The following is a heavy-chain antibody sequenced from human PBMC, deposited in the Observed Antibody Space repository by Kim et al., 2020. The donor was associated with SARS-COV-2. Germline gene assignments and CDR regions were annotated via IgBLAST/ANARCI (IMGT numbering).Heavy chain of an antibody. CDR1: GYTFTSYA. CDR2: INAGNGNT. CDR3: ATTYPYSSSWYSYYYMDV. Sequence: ASVKVSCKASGYTFTSYAMYWVRQAPGQRLEWMGWINAGNGNTKYSQKFQGRVTITRDTSASTAYMELSSLRSEDTAVYYCATTYPYSSSWYSYYYMDVWGTGTTVTVSS. J-gene: IGHJ6*03. D-gene: IGHD6-13*01. V-gene: IGHV1-3*01.